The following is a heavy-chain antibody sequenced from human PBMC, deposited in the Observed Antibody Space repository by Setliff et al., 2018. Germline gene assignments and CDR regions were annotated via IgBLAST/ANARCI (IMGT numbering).Heavy chain of an antibody. D-gene: IGHD3-22*01. CDR3: AKDTHYYASSGYYCFDY. CDR2: IWFDGSDK. CDR1: GFTFSRHG. V-gene: IGHV3-30*02. Sequence: GGSLRLSCAASGFTFSRHGIHWVRQAPGKGLEWVAVIWFDGSDKYYADSVKGRFTISSDNSRNTLFLQMIRLRAEDTGVYYCAKDTHYYASSGYYCFDYWGQGTLVTVSS. J-gene: IGHJ4*02.